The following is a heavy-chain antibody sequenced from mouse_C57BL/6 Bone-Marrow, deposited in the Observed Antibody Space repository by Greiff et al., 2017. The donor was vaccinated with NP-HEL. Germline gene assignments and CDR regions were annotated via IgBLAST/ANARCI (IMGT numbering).Heavy chain of an antibody. Sequence: QVQLQQSGAELVRPGASVKLSCKASGYTFTDYYINWVKQRPGQGLEWIARIYPGSGNTYYNEKFKGKATLTAEKSSSTAYMQLSSLTSEDSAVYFGSRGGTLLLRYGWYFDVWGTGTTVTVSS. CDR2: IYPGSGNT. CDR1: GYTFTDYY. CDR3: SRGGTLLLRYGWYFDV. V-gene: IGHV1-76*01. D-gene: IGHD1-1*01. J-gene: IGHJ1*03.